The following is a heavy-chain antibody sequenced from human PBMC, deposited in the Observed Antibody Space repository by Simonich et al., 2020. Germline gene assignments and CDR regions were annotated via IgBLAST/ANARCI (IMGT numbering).Heavy chain of an antibody. Sequence: QVQLQQWGAGLLKPSETLSLTCAVYGGSFSGYYWIWLRLPQGKGLEWIGEINHSGSTNSNPSLKSRVTISVDTSKNQFALKLSSVTAADTAVYYCARGLIGGSYYYWGQGTLVTVSS. J-gene: IGHJ4*02. V-gene: IGHV4-34*01. CDR2: INHSGST. D-gene: IGHD1-26*01. CDR3: ARGLIGGSYYY. CDR1: GGSFSGYY.